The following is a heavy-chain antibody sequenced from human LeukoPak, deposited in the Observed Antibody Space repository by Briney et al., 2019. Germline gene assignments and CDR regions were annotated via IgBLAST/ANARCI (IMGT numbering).Heavy chain of an antibody. V-gene: IGHV3-30*04. CDR2: ISYDGSNK. Sequence: QPGGPLRLSCAASGFTFSSYAMHWVRQAPGKGLEWVAVISYDGSNKYYADSVKGRFTISRDNSKNTLYLQMNSLRAEDTAVYYCARDLSDYWGQGTLVTVSS. J-gene: IGHJ4*02. D-gene: IGHD2/OR15-2a*01. CDR3: ARDLSDY. CDR1: GFTFSSYA.